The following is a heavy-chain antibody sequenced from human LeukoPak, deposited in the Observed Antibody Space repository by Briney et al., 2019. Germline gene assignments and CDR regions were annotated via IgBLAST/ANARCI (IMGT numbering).Heavy chain of an antibody. CDR3: GSLPPYPGYGYKNEY. V-gene: IGHV4-59*08. Sequence: SETLSLTCTVSGGSISSFYWTWSRQRPGKGLESIGFITYSGSTNYSPSLRSRVTISIDTSRSQFSLRLTSVTAADTAVYYCGSLPPYPGYGYKNEYWGRGTLVTVSS. CDR1: GGSISSFY. CDR2: ITYSGST. D-gene: IGHD5-18*01. J-gene: IGHJ4*02.